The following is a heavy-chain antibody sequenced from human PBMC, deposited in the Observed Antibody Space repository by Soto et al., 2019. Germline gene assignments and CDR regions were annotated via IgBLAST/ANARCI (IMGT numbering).Heavy chain of an antibody. CDR2: IIPIFGAP. J-gene: IGHJ6*02. Sequence: QVQLVQSGAEMKKPGSSVTVSCKVFGGTFISYAISWVRQAPGQGLEWMGGIIPIFGAPNYAQNFQGRVTITADGSTSTAYMDLSSLRSEDTAVYSCAGGLWRGYSEYYYDMDVWGQGTAVTVSS. CDR1: GGTFISYA. D-gene: IGHD3-3*01. CDR3: AGGLWRGYSEYYYDMDV. V-gene: IGHV1-69*01.